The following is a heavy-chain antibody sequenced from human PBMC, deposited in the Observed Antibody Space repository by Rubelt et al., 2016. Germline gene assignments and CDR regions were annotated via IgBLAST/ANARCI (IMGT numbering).Heavy chain of an antibody. D-gene: IGHD6-13*01. CDR2: INHSGST. CDR3: ARGRRGSSSWLGRDYYGMDV. V-gene: IGHV4-34*01. Sequence: QVQPQQWGAGLLKPSETLSLNCAVYGGSFSGYYWSWIRQPPGQGLEWIGEINHSGSTHYNTSLKSRVTISVDTSKNQFSLKLSSVTAADTAVYYCARGRRGSSSWLGRDYYGMDVWGQGTTVTVSS. J-gene: IGHJ6*02. CDR1: GGSFSGYY.